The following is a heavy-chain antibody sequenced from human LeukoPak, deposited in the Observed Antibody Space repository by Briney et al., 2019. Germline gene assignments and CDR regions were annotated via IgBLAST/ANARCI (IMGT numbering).Heavy chain of an antibody. V-gene: IGHV3-21*01. CDR2: ISTSSSYI. J-gene: IGHJ4*02. CDR3: ARVPMVRGIAIAEADY. CDR1: GFTFSSYT. Sequence: GGSLRLSCAASGFTFSSYTMNWVRQAPGKGLGWVSSISTSSSYIYYADSVKGRFTISRDNAKNSLYLQMNSLRAEDTAVYYCARVPMVRGIAIAEADYWGQGTLVTVSS. D-gene: IGHD3-10*01.